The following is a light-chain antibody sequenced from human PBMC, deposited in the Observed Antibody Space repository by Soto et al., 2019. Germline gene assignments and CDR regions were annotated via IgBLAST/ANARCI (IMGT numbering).Light chain of an antibody. Sequence: QSALSPLPPVHRTTGQSVPIFCTGTSSDVGRSNGVSWYQQPPGTAPKLMIYDVSNRPSGVPDRFSGSKSGNTDSLTISGLQAEDEADYYCSSYTTGSTYVFGTRTKVTVL. J-gene: IGLJ1*01. CDR1: SSDVGRSNG. V-gene: IGLV2-18*02. CDR3: SSYTTGSTYV. CDR2: DVS.